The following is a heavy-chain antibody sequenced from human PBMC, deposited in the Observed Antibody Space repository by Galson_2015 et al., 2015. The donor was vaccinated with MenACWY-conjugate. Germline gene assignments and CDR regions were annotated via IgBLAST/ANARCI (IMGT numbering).Heavy chain of an antibody. V-gene: IGHV3-23*01. CDR2: ISGSGGST. J-gene: IGHJ6*02. Sequence: SLRLSCAASGFTFSSYAMSWVRQAPGKGLEWVSAISGSGGSTYYADSVKGRFTISRDNSKNMLYLQMNSLRAEDTAVYYCAKGNYDILTGYYNYYYYYGMDVWGQGTTVTVSS. D-gene: IGHD3-9*01. CDR3: AKGNYDILTGYYNYYYYYGMDV. CDR1: GFTFSSYA.